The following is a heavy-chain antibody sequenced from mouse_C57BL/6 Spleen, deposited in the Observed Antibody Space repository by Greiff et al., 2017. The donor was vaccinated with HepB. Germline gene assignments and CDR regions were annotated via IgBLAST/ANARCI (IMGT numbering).Heavy chain of an antibody. D-gene: IGHD2-4*01. CDR3: TKRGSYYDYDGYYFDY. V-gene: IGHV1-15*01. CDR1: GYTFTDYE. CDR2: IDPETGGT. J-gene: IGHJ2*01. Sequence: QVQLQQSGAELVRPGASVTLSCKASGYTFTDYEMHWVKQTPVHGLEWIGAIDPETGGTAYNQKFKGKAILTADKSSSTAYMELRSLTSEDSAGYYCTKRGSYYDYDGYYFDYWGQGTTLTVSS.